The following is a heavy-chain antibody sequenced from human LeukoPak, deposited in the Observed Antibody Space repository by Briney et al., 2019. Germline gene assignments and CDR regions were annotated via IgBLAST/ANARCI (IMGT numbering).Heavy chain of an antibody. V-gene: IGHV3-21*01. Sequence: GRSLRLSCAASGFTFSSYGMHWVRQAPGKGLEWVSSISSSSSYIYYADSVKGRFTISRDNAKNSLYLQMNSLRAEDTAVYYCARDSPHGMFDYWGQGTLVTVSS. J-gene: IGHJ4*02. CDR3: ARDSPHGMFDY. D-gene: IGHD1-20*01. CDR1: GFTFSSYG. CDR2: ISSSSSYI.